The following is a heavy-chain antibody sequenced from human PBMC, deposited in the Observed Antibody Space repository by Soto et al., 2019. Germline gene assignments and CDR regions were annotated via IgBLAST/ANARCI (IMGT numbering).Heavy chain of an antibody. Sequence: WASVKVSCKVSGYTLTELSMHWVRQAPGKGLEWMGGFDPEGGETIYAQKFQGRVTMTEDTSTDTAYMELSSLRSEDTAVYYCAGLHTYYDFWSGYPTPGSGWFDPWGQGTLVTVSS. V-gene: IGHV1-24*01. CDR1: GYTLTELS. J-gene: IGHJ5*02. D-gene: IGHD3-3*01. CDR3: AGLHTYYDFWSGYPTPGSGWFDP. CDR2: FDPEGGET.